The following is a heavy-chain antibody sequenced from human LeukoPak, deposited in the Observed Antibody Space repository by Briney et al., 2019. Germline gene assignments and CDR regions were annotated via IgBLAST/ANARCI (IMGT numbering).Heavy chain of an antibody. J-gene: IGHJ4*02. D-gene: IGHD6-13*01. CDR1: GGSISSYY. CDR3: AREIAAAGYFDY. Sequence: SETLSLTCTVSGGSISSYYWSWIRQPAGKGLEWIGRIYTSGSTNYNPSLKSRVTMSVDTSKNQFSLKLSSVTAADTAVYYCAREIAAAGYFDYWAREPWSPSPQ. V-gene: IGHV4-4*07. CDR2: IYTSGST.